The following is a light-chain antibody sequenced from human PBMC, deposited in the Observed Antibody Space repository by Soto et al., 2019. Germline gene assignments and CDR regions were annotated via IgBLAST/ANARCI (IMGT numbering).Light chain of an antibody. CDR2: DAS. Sequence: EIVLTQSPATLSLSPGERATLSCRASQSVAYTYLAWFQQKPGQAPRLLIYDASNRATGIPARFSGSGSGTDFTLTIRSLEPEDFAVYYCQQRSNWITFGQGTKVDIK. V-gene: IGKV3-11*01. CDR3: QQRSNWIT. CDR1: QSVAYTY. J-gene: IGKJ1*01.